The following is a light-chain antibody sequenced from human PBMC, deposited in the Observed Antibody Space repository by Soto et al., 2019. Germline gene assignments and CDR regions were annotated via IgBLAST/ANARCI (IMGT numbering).Light chain of an antibody. V-gene: IGKV1-9*01. Sequence: DIQLTQSPSFLSASVGDRLTITCRASQDIRSSLAWYQQKPGKAPNLLIYTVSTLQSGVPSRFSGSRSGTEFTLTISTLQPEDFATYSCQQFNSPPSPFGGGTKVEI. CDR2: TVS. CDR3: QQFNSPPSP. CDR1: QDIRSS. J-gene: IGKJ4*01.